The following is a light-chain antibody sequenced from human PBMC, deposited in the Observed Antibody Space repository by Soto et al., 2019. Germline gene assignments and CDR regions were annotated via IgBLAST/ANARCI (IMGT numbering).Light chain of an antibody. CDR3: QHRTNWPLT. V-gene: IGKV3-11*01. CDR2: EAS. J-gene: IGKJ4*01. CDR1: QSVSSY. Sequence: MVSHSAATLSLPPEERATLSCRARQSVSSYLAWYQQKPGQAPRLLIYEASNRATGIPARFSGSGSGTDFTLTISSLEPEDFAVYFCQHRTNWPLTFGGGTQVDI.